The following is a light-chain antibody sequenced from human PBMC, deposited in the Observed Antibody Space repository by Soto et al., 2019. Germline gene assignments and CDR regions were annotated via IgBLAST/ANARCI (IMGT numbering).Light chain of an antibody. CDR1: SSDVGSSNL. Sequence: QSALTQPASVSGSPGQSITISCSGTSSDVGSSNLVSWYQQHPGKAPKLIIFEGDRRPSGVSGRFSGSKSGNTASLTISGLQAEDEADYYCCSFARSTTFYVFGTGTMVTVL. J-gene: IGLJ1*01. CDR2: EGD. V-gene: IGLV2-23*01. CDR3: CSFARSTTFYV.